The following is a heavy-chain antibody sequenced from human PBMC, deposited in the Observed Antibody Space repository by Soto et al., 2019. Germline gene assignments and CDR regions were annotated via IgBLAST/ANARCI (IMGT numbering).Heavy chain of an antibody. CDR2: NSWDDDN. J-gene: IGHJ4*02. CDR1: GFSLSTTGVG. V-gene: IGHV2-5*02. CDR3: AHRRGGYNWDDAQFDY. Sequence: QITLKESGPTLVKPTQTLTLTCTFSGFSLSTTGVGVGWIRQPPGKAPEWLALNSWDDDNRSSPSLKSRLTVTSNPSRNQVGLTMTNMDPLYTATYYCAHRRGGYNWDDAQFDYWGQGTLVTVSS. D-gene: IGHD1-20*01.